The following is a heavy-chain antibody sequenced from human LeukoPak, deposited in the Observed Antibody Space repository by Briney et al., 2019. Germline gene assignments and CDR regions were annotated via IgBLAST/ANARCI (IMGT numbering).Heavy chain of an antibody. D-gene: IGHD5-18*01. Sequence: SETLSLTCTVSVGSIRIYYWSWIPQPPGKGLEGIGYIYYSWSTNYNHSLKSRVTISVDTSKNQFSLKLSSVTAADTAVYYCARLLPDTAMVYYDYWGQGTLVTVSS. CDR3: ARLLPDTAMVYYDY. CDR2: IYYSWST. CDR1: VGSIRIYY. J-gene: IGHJ4*02. V-gene: IGHV4-59*08.